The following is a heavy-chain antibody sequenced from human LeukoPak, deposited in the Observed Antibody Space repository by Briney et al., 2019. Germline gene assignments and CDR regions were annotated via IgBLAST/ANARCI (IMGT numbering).Heavy chain of an antibody. CDR1: GFTFKDYY. V-gene: IGHV1-2*02. CDR3: ARRGYMDV. J-gene: IGHJ6*03. CDR2: SSPNRDGS. Sequence: ASVKVSCKASGFTFKDYYIHWVRQAPGQGLEWMGWSSPNRDGSKTAPQFQGRVTMTRDTSSSTAYMELSRLTSDDAAVYYCARRGYMDVWGKGTKVIVSS.